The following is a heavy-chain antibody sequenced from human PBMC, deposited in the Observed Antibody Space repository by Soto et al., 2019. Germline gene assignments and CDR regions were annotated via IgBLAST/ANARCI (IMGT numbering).Heavy chain of an antibody. Sequence: GGSLRLSCAASGFTFRFYTMNWVRQTPGKGLEWVAYISDTSKTIAYAESVRGRFTISRDNAKNSLFLQMNSLRDEDTALYYCVRDKAVTGNFDYWGRGTLVTVSS. CDR1: GFTFRFYT. J-gene: IGHJ4*02. CDR2: ISDTSKTI. V-gene: IGHV3-48*02. D-gene: IGHD6-19*01. CDR3: VRDKAVTGNFDY.